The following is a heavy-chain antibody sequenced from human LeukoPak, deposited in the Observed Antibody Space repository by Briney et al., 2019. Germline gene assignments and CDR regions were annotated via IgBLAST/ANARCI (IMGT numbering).Heavy chain of an antibody. J-gene: IGHJ5*01. CDR1: GGSISSGGYY. Sequence: PSETLSLTCTVSGGSISSGGYYWSWIRQHPGKGLEWIGYIYYSGSTYYNPSLKSRVTISVDTSKNQFSLKLSSVTAADTAVYYCARGRYSSSWYGSWGQGTLVTVSS. CDR2: IYYSGST. CDR3: ARGRYSSSWYGS. V-gene: IGHV4-31*03. D-gene: IGHD6-13*01.